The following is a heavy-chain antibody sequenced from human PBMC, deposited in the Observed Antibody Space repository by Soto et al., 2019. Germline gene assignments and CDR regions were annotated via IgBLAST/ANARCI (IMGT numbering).Heavy chain of an antibody. J-gene: IGHJ4*02. V-gene: IGHV3-33*01. CDR2: ICYDGSNK. CDR1: GFTFSSYG. Sequence: PGGSLRLSCAASGFTFSSYGMHWVRQAPGKGLEWVAVICYDGSNKYYADSVKGRFTISRDNSKNTLYLQMNSLRAEDTAVYYCARDPPYDYVWGSYRERQYYFDYWGQGTLVTVSS. CDR3: ARDPPYDYVWGSYRERQYYFDY. D-gene: IGHD3-16*02.